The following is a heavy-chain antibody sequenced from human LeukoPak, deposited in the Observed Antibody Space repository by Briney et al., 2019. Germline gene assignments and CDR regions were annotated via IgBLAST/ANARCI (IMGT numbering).Heavy chain of an antibody. J-gene: IGHJ4*02. Sequence: LSLTCAVYGGSFSGYYWSWIRQPPGKGLEWVSYISSSGSTIYYADSVKGRFTISRDNAKNSLCLQMNSLRAEDTAVYYCARVHHSSSWGTDDCWGQGTLVTVSS. D-gene: IGHD6-13*01. CDR2: ISSSGSTI. CDR1: GGSFSGYY. V-gene: IGHV3-11*04. CDR3: ARVHHSSSWGTDDC.